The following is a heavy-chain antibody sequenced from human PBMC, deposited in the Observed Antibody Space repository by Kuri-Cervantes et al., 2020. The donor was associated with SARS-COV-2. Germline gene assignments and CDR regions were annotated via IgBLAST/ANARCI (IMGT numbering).Heavy chain of an antibody. CDR1: GFTFITYT. CDR3: ARSLQVVAL. D-gene: IGHD2-15*01. V-gene: IGHV3-21*01. J-gene: IGHJ4*02. Sequence: GESLKISCAASGFTFITYTMNWVRQAPGKGLEWVSSISSSSSYIYYADSVKGRFTISRDNAKNSLYLQMNSLRAEDTAVYYCARSLQVVALWGQGTLVTVSS. CDR2: ISSSSSYI.